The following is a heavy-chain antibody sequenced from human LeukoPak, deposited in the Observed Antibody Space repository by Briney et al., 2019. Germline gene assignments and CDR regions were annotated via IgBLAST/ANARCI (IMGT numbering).Heavy chain of an antibody. CDR3: ARDAGNYHMRGFDV. V-gene: IGHV4-38-2*02. J-gene: IGHJ3*01. CDR1: GSPISSAYQ. Sequence: SETLSLTCAVSGSPISSAYQWGWIRQPPGKGLEWIGSIYHTGTSNHNPSLKSRVIISIDTSNDQVSLKLSSVTAADTAVYYCARDAGNYHMRGFDVWGPGTLVTVSS. D-gene: IGHD5-24*01. CDR2: IYHTGTS.